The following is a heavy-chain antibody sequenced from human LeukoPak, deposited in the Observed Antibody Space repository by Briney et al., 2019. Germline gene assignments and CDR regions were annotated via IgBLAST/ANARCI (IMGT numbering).Heavy chain of an antibody. J-gene: IGHJ5*02. D-gene: IGHD3-22*01. CDR1: GYTFTSYG. V-gene: IGHV1-69*13. CDR3: ARDGIYDSSGPS. Sequence: SVKVSCKASGYTFTSYGISWVRPAPGQGLEWMGGIIPIFGTANYAQKFQGRVTITADESTSTAYMELSSLRSEDTAVYYCARDGIYDSSGPSWGQGTLVTVSS. CDR2: IIPIFGTA.